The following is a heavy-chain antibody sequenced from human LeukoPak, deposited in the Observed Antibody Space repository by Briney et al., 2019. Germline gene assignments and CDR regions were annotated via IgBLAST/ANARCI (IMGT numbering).Heavy chain of an antibody. CDR2: IWYDGTNK. J-gene: IGHJ4*02. D-gene: IGHD3-22*01. CDR1: GFTFSSYG. CDR3: ARGYYDSSGYSFDY. V-gene: IGHV3-33*01. Sequence: GRSLRLSCAASGFTFSSYGMHWVRQAPGKGLEWEAVIWYDGTNKYYVDSVKGRFTISRDNSKNTLYLQMNSLRAEDTAVYYCARGYYDSSGYSFDYWGQGTLVTVSS.